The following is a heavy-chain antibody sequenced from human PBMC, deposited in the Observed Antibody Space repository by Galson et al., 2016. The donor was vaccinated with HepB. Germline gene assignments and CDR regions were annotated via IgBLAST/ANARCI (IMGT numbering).Heavy chain of an antibody. J-gene: IGHJ3*02. V-gene: IGHV1-69*13. CDR3: AREGVSEGYYGSGSWAFDI. D-gene: IGHD3-10*01. CDR1: GGTLSSYA. Sequence: SVKVSCKASGGTLSSYAISWVRQAPGQGLEWMGGIIPIFGTANYAQKFQGRVTITADESTRTAYMELSSLRSEDTAVYYCAREGVSEGYYGSGSWAFDIWGQGTVVTVSS. CDR2: IIPIFGTA.